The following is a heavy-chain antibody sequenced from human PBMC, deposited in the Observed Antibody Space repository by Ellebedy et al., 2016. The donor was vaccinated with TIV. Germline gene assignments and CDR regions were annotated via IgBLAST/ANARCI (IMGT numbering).Heavy chain of an antibody. CDR2: IYYSGST. V-gene: IGHV4-31*03. CDR1: GGSISSGGYY. CDR3: ARSIAPGYYYYYGMDV. J-gene: IGHJ6*02. Sequence: SETLSLXXTVSGGSISSGGYYWSWIRQHPGKGLEWIGYIYYSGSTYYNPSLKSRVTISVDTSKNQFSLKLSSVTAADTAVYYCARSIAPGYYYYYGMDVWGQGTTVTVSS. D-gene: IGHD6-25*01.